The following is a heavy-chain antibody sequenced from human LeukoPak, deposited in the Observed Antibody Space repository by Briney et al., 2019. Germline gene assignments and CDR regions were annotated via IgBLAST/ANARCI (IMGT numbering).Heavy chain of an antibody. J-gene: IGHJ6*02. Sequence: PSETLSLTCTVSGGSISSYYWSWIRQPPGKGLEWIGYIYYSGSTNYNPSLKSRVTISVDTSKNQFSLKLSSVTAADTAVYYCARDRGIGYGMDVWGQGTTVTVSS. CDR2: IYYSGST. CDR3: ARDRGIGYGMDV. CDR1: GGSISSYY. D-gene: IGHD3-10*01. V-gene: IGHV4-59*01.